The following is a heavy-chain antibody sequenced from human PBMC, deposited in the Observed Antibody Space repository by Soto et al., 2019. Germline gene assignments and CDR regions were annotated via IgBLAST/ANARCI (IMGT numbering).Heavy chain of an antibody. Sequence: QVQLVQSGAEVKRPEASVKVSCRTSGYIFNHYGINWVRQAPGQGIEGVGWTAPFNGKTNSLQTLKDLISMTIDTSARTAYLEVRSMTSADTGVYFCAREGGSSTYYPLELDYWGQGTLVTVSS. CDR2: TAPFNGKT. D-gene: IGHD2-2*01. V-gene: IGHV1-18*04. CDR3: AREGGSSTYYPLELDY. CDR1: GYIFNHYG. J-gene: IGHJ4*02.